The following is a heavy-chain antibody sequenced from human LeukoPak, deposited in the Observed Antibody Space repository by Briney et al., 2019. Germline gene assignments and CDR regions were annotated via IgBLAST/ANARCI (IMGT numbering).Heavy chain of an antibody. Sequence: SETLSLTCAVSGGSISSGGYSWSWIRQPPGKGLEWIGYIYHSGSTYYNPSLKSRVTISVDRSKNQFSLKLSSVTAADTAVYYCARPSNKPSSGSYSESWGQGTLVTVSS. CDR2: IYHSGST. D-gene: IGHD1-26*01. CDR3: ARPSNKPSSGSYSES. J-gene: IGHJ5*02. V-gene: IGHV4-30-2*01. CDR1: GGSISSGGYS.